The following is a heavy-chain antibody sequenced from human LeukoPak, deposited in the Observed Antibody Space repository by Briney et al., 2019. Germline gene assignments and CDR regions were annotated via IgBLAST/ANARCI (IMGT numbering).Heavy chain of an antibody. CDR2: ISSRGKYM. Sequence: GGSLRLSCTASGFTFTSYTMNWVRQAPGKGLEWVSSISSRGKYMFYGDSVKGRFNISRDNAKDSLYLQMSSLRVEDTAVYYCARVCVSGWTECMDYWGQGILVTVST. D-gene: IGHD6-19*01. CDR1: GFTFTSYT. CDR3: ARVCVSGWTECMDY. V-gene: IGHV3-21*01. J-gene: IGHJ4*02.